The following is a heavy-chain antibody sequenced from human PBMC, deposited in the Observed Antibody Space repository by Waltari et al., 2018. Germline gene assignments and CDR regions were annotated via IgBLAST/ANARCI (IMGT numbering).Heavy chain of an antibody. CDR2: IYPEALSS. J-gene: IGHJ2*01. D-gene: IGHD2-21*01. V-gene: IGHV3-23*03. CDR1: GFTFNNYV. CDR3: ARLRCGGDCSSRWYFDL. Sequence: EVQLLESGGGLVQPGGSLRLSCAASGFTFNNYVMSWVRQAPGKGLEWVALIYPEALSSNYADFLEGRFISSRENSQNRLGLHVNSLRAEDTAVYYCARLRCGGDCSSRWYFDLWGRGTLVTVSS.